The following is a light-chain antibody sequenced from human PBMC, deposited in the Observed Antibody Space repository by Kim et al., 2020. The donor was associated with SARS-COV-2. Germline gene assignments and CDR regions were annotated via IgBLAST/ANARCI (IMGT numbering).Light chain of an antibody. Sequence: QSITVSCTGTSSDIGRYNYVSWYQQHPGKAPKLIIHNVSDRPSGVSDRFSGSKSGNTASLTISGLLAEDEADYYCSAYSTTRTLVIFGGGTQLTVL. J-gene: IGLJ2*01. CDR3: SAYSTTRTLVI. CDR1: SSDIGRYNY. V-gene: IGLV2-14*03. CDR2: NVS.